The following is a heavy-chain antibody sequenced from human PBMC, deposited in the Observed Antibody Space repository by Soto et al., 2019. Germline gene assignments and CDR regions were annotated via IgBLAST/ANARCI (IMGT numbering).Heavy chain of an antibody. V-gene: IGHV3-74*03. CDR3: VRDYDSSGFYSGH. J-gene: IGHJ4*02. CDR1: GFTFSSYW. Sequence: GGSLRLSCAASGFTFSSYWMHWVRQSPGKGLVWVSQIDSDGRSTTYADTVKGRFTVSRDNAKNKLFLQMNSLRAEDTAVYYCVRDYDSSGFYSGHWGQGTLVTVSS. CDR2: IDSDGRST. D-gene: IGHD3-22*01.